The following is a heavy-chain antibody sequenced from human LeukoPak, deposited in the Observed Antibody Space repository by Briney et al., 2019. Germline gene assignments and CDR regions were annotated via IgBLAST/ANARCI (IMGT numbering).Heavy chain of an antibody. CDR3: ARDPDRGGGFDY. V-gene: IGHV3-48*01. Sequence: GGSLRLSCVASGFTFSSYSMNWVRQAPGKGPEWVSYISSSSTTIYYADSVKGRFTISRDNVQNSLYLQMNILRAEDTAVYYCARDPDRGGGFDYWGQGTLVTASS. D-gene: IGHD2-15*01. J-gene: IGHJ4*02. CDR1: GFTFSSYS. CDR2: ISSSSTTI.